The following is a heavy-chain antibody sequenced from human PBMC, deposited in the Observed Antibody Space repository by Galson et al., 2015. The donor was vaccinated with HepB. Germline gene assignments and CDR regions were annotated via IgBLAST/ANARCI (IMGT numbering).Heavy chain of an antibody. CDR3: ARVPSSSWYRAEYFQH. V-gene: IGHV3-74*01. CDR1: GFTFSSYW. J-gene: IGHJ1*01. D-gene: IGHD6-13*01. CDR2: INSDGSST. Sequence: SLRLSCAASGFTFSSYWMHWVRHAPGKGLVWVSRINSDGSSTSYADSVKGRFTISRDNAKNTLYLQMNSLRAEDTAVYYCARVPSSSWYRAEYFQHWGQGTLVTVSS.